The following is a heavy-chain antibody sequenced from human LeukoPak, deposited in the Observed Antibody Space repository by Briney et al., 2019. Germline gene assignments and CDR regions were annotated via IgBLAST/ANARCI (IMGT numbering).Heavy chain of an antibody. J-gene: IGHJ4*02. CDR2: ISYSGST. D-gene: IGHD1-1*01. CDR3: ARGTATSQFDY. Sequence: SETLSLTCTVSGGSVSSGSYFWSWIRQPPGKGLEYIGYISYSGSTNYNPSLKSRVTISVDTSKNQFSLNLSPVTAADTAVYFCARGTATSQFDYWGQGTLVTVSS. V-gene: IGHV4-61*01. CDR1: GGSVSSGSYF.